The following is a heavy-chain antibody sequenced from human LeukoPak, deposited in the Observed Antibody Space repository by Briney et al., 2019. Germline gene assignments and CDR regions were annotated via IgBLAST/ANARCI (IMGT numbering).Heavy chain of an antibody. D-gene: IGHD3-9*01. CDR2: INHSGST. J-gene: IGHJ6*02. V-gene: IGHV4-34*01. Sequence: SETLSLTCAVYGGSFSGYYWSWIRQPPGKGLEWIGEINHSGSTNYNPSLKSRVTISVDTSKNQFSLKLSSVTAADPAVYYCATGLRYYDILTGYFPPLYSYGMDVWGQGTTVTVSS. CDR1: GGSFSGYY. CDR3: ATGLRYYDILTGYFPPLYSYGMDV.